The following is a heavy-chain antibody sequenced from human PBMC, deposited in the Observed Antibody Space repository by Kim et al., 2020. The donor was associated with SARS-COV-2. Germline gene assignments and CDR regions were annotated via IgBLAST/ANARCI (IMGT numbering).Heavy chain of an antibody. J-gene: IGHJ6*01. Sequence: GGTLRLSCAASGFTFSSYAMSWVRQAPGKGLEWVSAISGSGGSTYYADSVKGRFTISRDNSKNTLYLQMNSLRAEDTAVYYCAKDRAYDFWSGFRGMDVWGQGTTVTVSS. CDR3: AKDRAYDFWSGFRGMDV. CDR2: ISGSGGST. V-gene: IGHV3-23*01. D-gene: IGHD3-3*01. CDR1: GFTFSSYA.